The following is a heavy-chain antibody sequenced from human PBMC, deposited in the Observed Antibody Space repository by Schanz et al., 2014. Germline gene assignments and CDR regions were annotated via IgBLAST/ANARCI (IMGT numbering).Heavy chain of an antibody. J-gene: IGHJ4*02. CDR3: AKSYDTSGYSGFDY. CDR2: IRYDGSNN. Sequence: QVQLVESGGGVVQPGRSLRLSCAASGFTFSGYGMHWVRQAPGKGLEWVAFIRYDGSNNYYADSVKGRFTISRDNSKNTLYLQMNSLRTEDTAVYFCAKSYDTSGYSGFDYWGQGTLVTVSS. D-gene: IGHD3-22*01. CDR1: GFTFSGYG. V-gene: IGHV3-30*02.